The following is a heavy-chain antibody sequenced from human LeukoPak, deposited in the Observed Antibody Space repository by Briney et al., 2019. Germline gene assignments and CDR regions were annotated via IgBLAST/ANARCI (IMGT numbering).Heavy chain of an antibody. J-gene: IGHJ4*02. CDR3: AKLRYYDSSGSPLDY. V-gene: IGHV3-23*01. D-gene: IGHD3-22*01. CDR2: ISGSGGST. Sequence: SGGSLRLSCAASGFTFSSYAMSWVRQAPGKGLEWVSAISGSGGSTYYADSVKGRFTISRDNSKNTLYLQMNSLRAEDTAVYYCAKLRYYDSSGSPLDYWGQGTLVTVSS. CDR1: GFTFSSYA.